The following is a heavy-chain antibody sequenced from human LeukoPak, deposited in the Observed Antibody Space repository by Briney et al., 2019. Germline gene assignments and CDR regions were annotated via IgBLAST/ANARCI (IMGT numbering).Heavy chain of an antibody. CDR1: GGSISSGGYY. V-gene: IGHV4-31*03. D-gene: IGHD3-9*01. Sequence: SQTLSLTCTVSGGSISSGGYYWSWIRQHPGKGLEWIGYIYYSGSTYYNPSLKSRVTISVDTSKNQFSLKLSSVTAADTAVYYCARRDYDILTGTIGPHWYFDLWGRGTLVTVSS. CDR3: ARRDYDILTGTIGPHWYFDL. J-gene: IGHJ2*01. CDR2: IYYSGST.